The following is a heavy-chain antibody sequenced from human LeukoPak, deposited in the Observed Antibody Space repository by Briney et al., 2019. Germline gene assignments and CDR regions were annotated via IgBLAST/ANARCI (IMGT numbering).Heavy chain of an antibody. Sequence: SETLSLTCTVSGYSISSGYYWGWIRQPPGKGLEWIGSIYHSGSTYYNPSLKSRVTISVDTSKNQFSLKLSSVTAADTAVYYCARVFYGGNADFDYWGQGTLSPSPQ. D-gene: IGHD4-23*01. V-gene: IGHV4-38-2*02. CDR3: ARVFYGGNADFDY. J-gene: IGHJ4*02. CDR2: IYHSGST. CDR1: GYSISSGYY.